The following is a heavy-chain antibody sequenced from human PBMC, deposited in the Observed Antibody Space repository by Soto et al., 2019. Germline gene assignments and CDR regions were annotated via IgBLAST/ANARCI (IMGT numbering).Heavy chain of an antibody. CDR2: INYSGST. V-gene: IGHV4-34*01. CDR3: ARVSVDTVMAYYFDY. J-gene: IGHJ4*02. CDR1: GGSFSGYY. D-gene: IGHD5-18*01. Sequence: SETLSLTCAVYGGSFSGYYWSWIRQPPGKGLEWIGYINYSGSTNYNPSLKSRVTISVDTSKNQFSLKLSSVTAADTAVYYCARVSVDTVMAYYFDYWGQGTLVTVSS.